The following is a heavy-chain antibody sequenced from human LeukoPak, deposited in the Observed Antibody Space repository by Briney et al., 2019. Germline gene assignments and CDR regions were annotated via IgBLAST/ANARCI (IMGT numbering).Heavy chain of an antibody. V-gene: IGHV5-51*01. J-gene: IGHJ6*03. Sequence: GESLKISCKGSGYSFTSYWIGWVRQMPGKGLEWMGIIYPGDSDTRYSPSFQGQVTISADKSISTAYLQWSSLKASDTAMCYCARHREYSSSGMLNYYYYYMDVWGKGTTVTVSS. D-gene: IGHD6-6*01. CDR1: GYSFTSYW. CDR2: IYPGDSDT. CDR3: ARHREYSSSGMLNYYYYYMDV.